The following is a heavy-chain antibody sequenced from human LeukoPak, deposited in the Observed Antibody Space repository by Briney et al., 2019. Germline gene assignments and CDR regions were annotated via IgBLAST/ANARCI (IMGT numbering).Heavy chain of an antibody. V-gene: IGHV3-23*01. CDR3: AKSIVTMIVVPPVGY. CDR1: GFTFSSYA. Sequence: GGSLRLSCAASGFTFSSYAMSWVRQAPGKGLEWVSAISGSGGSTYYADSVKGRFTISRHNSKNTLYLQMNSLRAEDTAVYYCAKSIVTMIVVPPVGYWGQGTLVTVSS. D-gene: IGHD3-22*01. J-gene: IGHJ4*02. CDR2: ISGSGGST.